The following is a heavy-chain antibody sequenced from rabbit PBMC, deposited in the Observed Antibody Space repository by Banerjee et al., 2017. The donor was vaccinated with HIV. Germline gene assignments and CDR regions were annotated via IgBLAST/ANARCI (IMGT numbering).Heavy chain of an antibody. V-gene: IGHV1S7*01. J-gene: IGHJ6*01. CDR1: GFDFSSYY. D-gene: IGHD1-1*01. Sequence: QLKESGGGLVQPGGSLKLSCKASGFDFSSYYMSWVRQAPGKGLEWIGYIDPVFGSTYYASWVNGRFTISSHNAQNTLYLQLNSLTAADTATYFCARPHAYASSSGYPYGMDLWGPGTLVTDS. CDR2: IDPVFGST. CDR3: ARPHAYASSSGYPYGMDL.